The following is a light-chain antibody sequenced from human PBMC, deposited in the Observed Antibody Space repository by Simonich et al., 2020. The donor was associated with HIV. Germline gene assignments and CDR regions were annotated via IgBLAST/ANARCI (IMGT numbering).Light chain of an antibody. CDR1: TSVLYSSNNKNY. J-gene: IGKJ1*01. V-gene: IGKV4-1*01. CDR2: WEA. Sequence: DIVMTQSPDSLAVSLCERATINCKSSTSVLYSSNNKNYLAWSQQKAGQPPKLLIYWEATRESGFPYRFSGSGYGTDFTLTISGLQAEDVAVYYCQQYYITPQTFGQGTKVEIK. CDR3: QQYYITPQT.